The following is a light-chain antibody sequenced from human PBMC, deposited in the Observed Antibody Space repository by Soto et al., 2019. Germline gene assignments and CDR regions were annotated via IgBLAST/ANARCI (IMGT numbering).Light chain of an antibody. CDR1: SSDVGDYNY. Sequence: QSALTQPASVSGSPGQSITISCTGASSDVGDYNYVSWYQHHPGEAPKLLIYEVNNRPSGVSDRFSGSKSGNVASLTISWLQAEDEADYYCSSYTSSSTHVFGTGTKVTLL. CDR3: SSYTSSSTHV. J-gene: IGLJ1*01. CDR2: EVN. V-gene: IGLV2-14*01.